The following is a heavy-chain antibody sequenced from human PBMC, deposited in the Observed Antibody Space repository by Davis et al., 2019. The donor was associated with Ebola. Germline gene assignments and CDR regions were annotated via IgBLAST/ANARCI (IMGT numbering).Heavy chain of an antibody. V-gene: IGHV4-34*01. D-gene: IGHD6-13*01. Sequence: PSETLSLTCAVYGGSFSGYYWSWIRQPPGKGLEWIGEINHSGSTNYNPSLKSRVTISVDTSKNQFSLKLSSVTAADTAVYYCRSWYRYYYYYYGMDVWGKGTTVTVSS. CDR1: GGSFSGYY. J-gene: IGHJ6*04. CDR2: INHSGST. CDR3: RSWYRYYYYYYGMDV.